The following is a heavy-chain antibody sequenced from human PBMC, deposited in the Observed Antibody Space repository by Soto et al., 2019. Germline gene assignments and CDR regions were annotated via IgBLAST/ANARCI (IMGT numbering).Heavy chain of an antibody. CDR1: GFTFTSSA. D-gene: IGHD6-19*01. CDR2: IVVGSGNT. J-gene: IGHJ3*02. CDR3: AAVGGIAVGGAFDI. Sequence: QMQLVQSGPEVKKPGTSVKVSCKASGFTFTSSAMQWVRQARGQRLEWIGWIVVGSGNTNYAQKFQERVTISRDMSTSTACVELSSLRSEDTAVYYCAAVGGIAVGGAFDIWGQGTMVTVSS. V-gene: IGHV1-58*02.